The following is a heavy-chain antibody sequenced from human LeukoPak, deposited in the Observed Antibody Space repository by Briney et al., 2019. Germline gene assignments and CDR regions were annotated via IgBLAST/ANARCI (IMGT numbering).Heavy chain of an antibody. D-gene: IGHD3-22*01. V-gene: IGHV3-23*01. CDR3: ASYDSSGYYHYFDY. CDR1: GFTFRSYA. CDR2: ISGSGGST. Sequence: TGGSLRLSCAASGFTFRSYAMSWVRQAPGKGLEWVSAISGSGGSTYYADSVKGRFTISRDNSKNTLYLQMNSLRAEDTAVCYCASYDSSGYYHYFDYWGQGTLVTVSS. J-gene: IGHJ4*02.